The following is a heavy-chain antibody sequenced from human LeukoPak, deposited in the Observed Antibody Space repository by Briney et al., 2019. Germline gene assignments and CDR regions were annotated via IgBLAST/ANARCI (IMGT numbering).Heavy chain of an antibody. V-gene: IGHV4-39*07. J-gene: IGHJ4*02. Sequence: PSETLSLTCTVSGGSISSSSYYWGWIRQPPGKGLEWIGSIYYSGSTYYNPSLKSRVTISVDRSKNQFSLKLSSVTAADTAVYYCARSHSSGYPHNYFDYWGQGTLVTVSS. CDR3: ARSHSSGYPHNYFDY. D-gene: IGHD3-22*01. CDR2: IYYSGST. CDR1: GGSISSSSYY.